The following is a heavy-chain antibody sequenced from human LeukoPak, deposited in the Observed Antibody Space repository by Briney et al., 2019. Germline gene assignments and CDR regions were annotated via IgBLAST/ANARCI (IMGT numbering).Heavy chain of an antibody. CDR3: ARAVLQKINWFDP. CDR2: INPNSGGT. D-gene: IGHD3-16*01. V-gene: IGHV1-2*02. J-gene: IGHJ5*02. Sequence: SVKVSCKASGYTFTGYYMHWVRQAPGQGLEWMGWINPNSGGTNYAQKFQGRVTMTRDTSISTAYMELSRLRSDDTAVYYCARAVLQKINWFDPWGQGTLVTVSS. CDR1: GYTFTGYY.